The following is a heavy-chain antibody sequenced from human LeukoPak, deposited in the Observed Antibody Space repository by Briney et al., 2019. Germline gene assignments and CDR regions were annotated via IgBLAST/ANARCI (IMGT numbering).Heavy chain of an antibody. CDR2: INTDGRVT. Sequence: PGGSLRLSCAASEFTFSRYWMHCVRQAPGKGLVWVARINTDGRVTTYADSVKGRFTISRDNSKNTLYLQMNSLRAEDTAVYYCAKELMTAAAGTVGFDIWGQGTMVTVSS. V-gene: IGHV3-74*01. J-gene: IGHJ3*02. D-gene: IGHD6-13*01. CDR1: EFTFSRYW. CDR3: AKELMTAAAGTVGFDI.